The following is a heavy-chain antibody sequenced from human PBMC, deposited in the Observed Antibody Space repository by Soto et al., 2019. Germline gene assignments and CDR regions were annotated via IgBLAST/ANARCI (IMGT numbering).Heavy chain of an antibody. J-gene: IGHJ4*02. D-gene: IGHD5-18*01. V-gene: IGHV4-30-2*01. CDR1: GGSISSGGYS. CDR2: IYHSGST. CDR3: ARGYSYGFDY. Sequence: SETLSLTCAVSGGSISSGGYSWSWIRQPPGKDLEWIGYIYHSGSTYYNPSLKSRVTISVDRSKNQFSLKLSSVTAADTAVYYCARGYSYGFDYWGQGTLVTVSS.